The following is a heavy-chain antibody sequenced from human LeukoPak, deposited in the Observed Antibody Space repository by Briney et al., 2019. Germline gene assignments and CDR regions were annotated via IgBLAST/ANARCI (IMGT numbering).Heavy chain of an antibody. Sequence: GGSLRLSCAASGFTFSTYSMHWVRQAPGRGLEWVSSISSSGGDIYYADSVKGRFTISRDNAENSLYLQMNSLRAEDTAVYYCARENGGSYFYMDVWGKGTTVTVSS. D-gene: IGHD1-1*01. CDR3: ARENGGSYFYMDV. CDR2: ISSSGGDI. J-gene: IGHJ6*03. CDR1: GFTFSTYS. V-gene: IGHV3-21*01.